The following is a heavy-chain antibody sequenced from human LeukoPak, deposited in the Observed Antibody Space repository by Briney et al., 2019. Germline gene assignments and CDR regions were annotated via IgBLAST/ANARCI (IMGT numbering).Heavy chain of an antibody. D-gene: IGHD6-13*01. Sequence: KTGGSLRLSCAASGFTFSSYSMNWVRQAPGKGLEWVSSISSSSSYIYYADSVKGRFTISRDNAKNSLYLQMNSLRAEDTAVYYCARDTTHPGIAAVTDYWGQGTLVTVSS. J-gene: IGHJ4*02. CDR2: ISSSSSYI. V-gene: IGHV3-21*01. CDR3: ARDTTHPGIAAVTDY. CDR1: GFTFSSYS.